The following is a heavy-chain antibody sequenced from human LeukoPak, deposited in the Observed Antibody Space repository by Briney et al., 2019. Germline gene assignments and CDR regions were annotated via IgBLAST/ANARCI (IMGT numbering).Heavy chain of an antibody. Sequence: SETLSLTCAVYGGSFSGYYWSWIRQPPGKGLEWIGEINHSGSTNYNPSLKSRVTISVDTSKNQFSLKLSSVTAADTAVYYCARGENCSGGSCYYYWGQGTLVTVSS. D-gene: IGHD2-15*01. CDR3: ARGENCSGGSCYYY. CDR1: GGSFSGYY. J-gene: IGHJ4*02. V-gene: IGHV4-34*01. CDR2: INHSGST.